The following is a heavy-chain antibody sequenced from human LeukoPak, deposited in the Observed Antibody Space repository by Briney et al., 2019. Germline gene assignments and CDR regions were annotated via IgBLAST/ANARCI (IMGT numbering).Heavy chain of an antibody. CDR2: IYYSGST. V-gene: IGHV4-59*12. CDR3: AREGYNWNDAGYYYYMGV. D-gene: IGHD1-20*01. J-gene: IGHJ6*03. CDR1: GGSISSYY. Sequence: PSETLSLTCTVSGGSISSYYWSWIRQPPGKGLEWIGYIYYSGSTNYNPSLKSRVTISVDTSKNQFSLKLSSVTAADTAVYYCAREGYNWNDAGYYYYMGVWGKGTTVTVSS.